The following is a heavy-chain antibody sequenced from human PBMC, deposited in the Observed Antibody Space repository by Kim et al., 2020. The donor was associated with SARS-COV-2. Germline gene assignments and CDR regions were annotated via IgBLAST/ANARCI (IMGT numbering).Heavy chain of an antibody. CDR1: GDSVSSNSAA. D-gene: IGHD6-19*01. Sequence: SQTLSLTCAISGDSVSSNSAAWNWIRQSPSRGLEWLERTYYRSKWYNDYAVSVKSRITINPDTSKNQFSLHLNSVTPEDTAVYYCARDLKEAGHYYYYGMDVWGQGTTVTVSS. J-gene: IGHJ6*02. V-gene: IGHV6-1*01. CDR2: TYYRSKWYN. CDR3: ARDLKEAGHYYYYGMDV.